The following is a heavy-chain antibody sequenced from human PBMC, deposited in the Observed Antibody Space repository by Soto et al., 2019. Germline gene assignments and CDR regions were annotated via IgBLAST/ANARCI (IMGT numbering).Heavy chain of an antibody. J-gene: IGHJ5*02. D-gene: IGHD6-19*01. V-gene: IGHV4-61*01. Sequence: QVQLQESGPGLVKPSETLSLTCTVSGGSVSSGSYDWGWIRQPPGKGLEWIGYIYHSGSTNYNPSLTSRVTISVDTSKNQFSLSLTSVTATDTAVYYCASLSAAAFDPWGQGTLVTVAS. CDR3: ASLSAAAFDP. CDR2: IYHSGST. CDR1: GGSVSSGSYD.